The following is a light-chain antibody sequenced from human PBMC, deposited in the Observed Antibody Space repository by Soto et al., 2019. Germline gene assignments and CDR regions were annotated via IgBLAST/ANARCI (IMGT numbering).Light chain of an antibody. CDR3: QHYANWPPEWT. CDR1: QNIMSN. V-gene: IGKV3-15*01. Sequence: EIVMTQSPDTLSVSPGARATLSCRASQNIMSNLAWYQQKPGQSPRLLLYGSSTRATGVPARFRGSGSGTDFTLTITSLQSEDFAVYYCQHYANWPPEWTFGQGTKVEI. J-gene: IGKJ1*01. CDR2: GSS.